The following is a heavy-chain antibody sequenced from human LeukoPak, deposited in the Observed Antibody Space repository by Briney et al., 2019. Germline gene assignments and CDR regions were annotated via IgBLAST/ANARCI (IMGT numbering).Heavy chain of an antibody. CDR1: GYTFTSYD. J-gene: IGHJ4*02. V-gene: IGHV1-8*01. D-gene: IGHD3-3*01. CDR3: ARVREWGLQPDY. Sequence: VASVKVSCKASGYTFTSYDINWVRQATGQGLEWMGWMNPNSGNTVYAQKFQGRLTTTRNTSISTAYMELSSLRSEDTAVYYCARVREWGLQPDYWGQGTLVTVSS. CDR2: MNPNSGNT.